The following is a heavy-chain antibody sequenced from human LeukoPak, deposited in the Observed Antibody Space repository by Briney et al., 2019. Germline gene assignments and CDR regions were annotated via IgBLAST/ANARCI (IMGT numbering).Heavy chain of an antibody. CDR1: GFSFSSYE. Sequence: SGGSLRLSCAASGFSFSSYEMNWVRQAPGKGLEWISYISASGTLTHYADSVEGRFTISRDNSRNALYLQLSRLRVDDTAFYYCPKPLLTPGNWGPGTLVTVSS. J-gene: IGHJ4*02. V-gene: IGHV3-48*03. CDR3: PKPLLTPGN. D-gene: IGHD4-23*01. CDR2: ISASGTLT.